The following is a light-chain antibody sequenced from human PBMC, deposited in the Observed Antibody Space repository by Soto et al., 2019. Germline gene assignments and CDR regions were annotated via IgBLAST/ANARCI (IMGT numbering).Light chain of an antibody. J-gene: IGLJ2*01. Sequence: YELTQPPSVSVSPGQTASITCSGDKLGNKYACWYQQKPGQSPVLVIYQDIKRPSGIPERFSGSNSGNTATLTISGTQAMDEADYYCQAWDTSTVVFGGGTKLTVL. CDR2: QDI. CDR3: QAWDTSTVV. V-gene: IGLV3-1*01. CDR1: KLGNKY.